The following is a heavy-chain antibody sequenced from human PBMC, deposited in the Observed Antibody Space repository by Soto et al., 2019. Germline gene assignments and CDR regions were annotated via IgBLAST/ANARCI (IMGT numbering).Heavy chain of an antibody. V-gene: IGHV1-69*01. CDR1: GYTFSSYT. Sequence: QVRLVQSGAEVKKPGSSVKVSCKASGYTFSSYTINWVRQAPGQGLELMGGIIPVFNSATYAQKFQGRVTITADESTSTAYLELRSLRSEDTAVYYCARIADGNQRPFDYWGQGTLVTVSS. J-gene: IGHJ4*02. CDR3: ARIADGNQRPFDY. D-gene: IGHD6-25*01. CDR2: IIPVFNSA.